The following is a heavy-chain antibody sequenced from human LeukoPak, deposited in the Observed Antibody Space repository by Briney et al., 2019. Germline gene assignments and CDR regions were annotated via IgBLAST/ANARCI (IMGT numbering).Heavy chain of an antibody. CDR3: AKEIMESAMVLPFDY. Sequence: GGSLRLSCAASGFTFSSYAMSWVRQAPGKGLEWVSAISGSGGSTYYDDSVKGPFTISRDNSKNTLYLQMNSLRAEDTAVYYCAKEIMESAMVLPFDYWGQGTLATVSS. V-gene: IGHV3-23*01. CDR2: ISGSGGST. J-gene: IGHJ4*02. CDR1: GFTFSSYA. D-gene: IGHD3-10*01.